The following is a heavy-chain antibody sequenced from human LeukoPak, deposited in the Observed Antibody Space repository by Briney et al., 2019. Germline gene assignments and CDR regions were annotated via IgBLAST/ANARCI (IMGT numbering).Heavy chain of an antibody. V-gene: IGHV4-31*03. J-gene: IGHJ6*02. CDR3: ARDGARNGMDV. CDR2: IYYSGST. CDR1: GGSISSGGYY. D-gene: IGHD1-26*01. Sequence: SETLSLTCTVSGGSISSGGYYWSWIRQHPGKGLEWIGYIYYSGSTYYNPSLKSRVTISVDTSENQFSLKLSSVTAADTAVYYCARDGARNGMDVWGQGTTVTVSS.